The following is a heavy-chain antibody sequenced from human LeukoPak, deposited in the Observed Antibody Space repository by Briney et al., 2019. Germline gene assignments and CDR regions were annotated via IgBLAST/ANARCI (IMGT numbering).Heavy chain of an antibody. CDR1: GYTLTELS. V-gene: IGHV1-24*01. CDR3: TVAATAYYYYGMDV. CDR2: FDPEDGET. D-gene: IGHD2-15*01. J-gene: IGHJ6*02. Sequence: GASVKVSCKFSGYTLTELSMRWVRQAPGKGLEWMGGFDPEDGETIYAQKFQGRVTMTEDTSTDTAYMELSSLRSEDTAVYYCTVAATAYYYYGMDVWGQGTTVTVSS.